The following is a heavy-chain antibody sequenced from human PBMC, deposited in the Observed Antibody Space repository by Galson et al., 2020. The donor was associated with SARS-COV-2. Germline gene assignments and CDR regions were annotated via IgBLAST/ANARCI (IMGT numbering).Heavy chain of an antibody. J-gene: IGHJ4*02. CDR2: IWYDGSNK. Sequence: GESLKISCAASGFTFSSYGMHWVRQAPGKGLEWVAVIWYDGSNKYYADSVKGRFTISRDNSKNTLYLQMNSLRAEDTAVYYCARDLVGATYFDYWGQGTLVIVSS. D-gene: IGHD1-26*01. V-gene: IGHV3-33*01. CDR1: GFTFSSYG. CDR3: ARDLVGATYFDY.